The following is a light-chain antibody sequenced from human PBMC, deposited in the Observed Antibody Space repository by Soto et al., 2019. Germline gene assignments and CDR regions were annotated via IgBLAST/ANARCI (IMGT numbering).Light chain of an antibody. Sequence: EIVMTQSPSTVPASTGERVTLSFRASQSVNSDLAWYQQTPGQAPRLLIYAASTRATGIPARFTGSGSGTEFTLTISSLQSEDFAFYYCQQYTYWPRTFGQRTKVDIK. V-gene: IGKV3-15*01. CDR2: AAS. CDR3: QQYTYWPRT. J-gene: IGKJ1*01. CDR1: QSVNSD.